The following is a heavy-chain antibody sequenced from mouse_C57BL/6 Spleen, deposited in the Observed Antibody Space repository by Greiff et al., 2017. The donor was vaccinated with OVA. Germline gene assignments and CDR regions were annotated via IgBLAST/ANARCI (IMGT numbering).Heavy chain of an antibody. CDR1: GYTFTSYW. CDR2: IHPNSGST. Sequence: VQLQQPGAELVKPGASVKLSCKASGYTFTSYWMPWVKQRPGQGLEWIGMIHPNSGSTNYNEKFKSKATLTVDKSSSTAYLQLSSLTSEDSAVYYCARNYGGYFDVWGTGTTVTVSS. D-gene: IGHD1-2*01. V-gene: IGHV1-64*01. J-gene: IGHJ1*03. CDR3: ARNYGGYFDV.